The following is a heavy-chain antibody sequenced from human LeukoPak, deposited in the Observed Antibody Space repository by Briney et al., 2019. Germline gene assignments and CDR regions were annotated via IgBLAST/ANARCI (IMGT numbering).Heavy chain of an antibody. CDR3: AREELGESVRGVINYYGMDV. V-gene: IGHV4-61*01. J-gene: IGHJ6*04. Sequence: SETLSLTCTVSGGSVSSGSYYWSWIRQPPGKGLEWIGYIYYSGSTNYNPSLKSRVTISVDTSKNQFSLKLSSVTAADTAVYYCAREELGESVRGVINYYGMDVWGKGTTVTVSS. CDR1: GGSVSSGSYY. CDR2: IYYSGST. D-gene: IGHD3-10*01.